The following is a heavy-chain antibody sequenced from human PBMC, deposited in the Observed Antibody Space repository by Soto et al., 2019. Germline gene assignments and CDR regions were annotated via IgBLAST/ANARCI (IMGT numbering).Heavy chain of an antibody. CDR3: APLPSKYCSRSSCYHHDMDV. J-gene: IGHJ6*02. V-gene: IGHV4-39*01. CDR2: IYYSGST. Sequence: QLQLQESGPGLVKPSETLSLTCTVSGGSISSSSYYWGWIRQPPGKGLEWIGSIYYSGSTYYSPSLTSRVTITVEQAQNQFSLNRSSCTAADPAVYYCAPLPSKYCSRSSCYHHDMDVWGQGTTVTASS. D-gene: IGHD2-2*01. CDR1: GGSISSSSYY.